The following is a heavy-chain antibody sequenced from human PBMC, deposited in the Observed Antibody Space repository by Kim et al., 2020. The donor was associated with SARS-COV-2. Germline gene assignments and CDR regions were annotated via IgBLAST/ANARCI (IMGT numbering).Heavy chain of an antibody. CDR3: ARDMTHTMVRYYYGMDV. J-gene: IGHJ6*02. Sequence: GGSLRLSCAASGFTFSSYSMNWVRQAPGKGLEWVSSISSSSSYIYYADSVKGRFTISRDNAKNSLHLQMNSLRAEDTAVYYCARDMTHTMVRYYYGMDVWGQGTTVTVSS. V-gene: IGHV3-21*01. D-gene: IGHD3-10*01. CDR1: GFTFSSYS. CDR2: ISSSSSYI.